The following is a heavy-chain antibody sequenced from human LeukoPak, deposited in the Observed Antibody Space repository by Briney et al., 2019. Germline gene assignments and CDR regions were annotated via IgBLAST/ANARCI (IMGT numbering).Heavy chain of an antibody. CDR3: ARDRRASGSHYYYGMDV. CDR2: IYFTGNT. V-gene: IGHV4-59*01. CDR1: GDSIRLYY. D-gene: IGHD3-10*01. Sequence: SETLSLTCTVSGDSIRLYYWSWIRQPPGKGLECIGNIYFTGNTNYNPSLKSRVTISVDTSKTQFSLKLDSLTAADTAVYYCARDRRASGSHYYYGMDVWGPGTTVTVSS. J-gene: IGHJ6*02.